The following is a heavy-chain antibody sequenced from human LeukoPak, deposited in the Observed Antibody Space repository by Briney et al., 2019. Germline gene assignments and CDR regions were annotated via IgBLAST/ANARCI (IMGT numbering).Heavy chain of an antibody. CDR2: ISSGTSFI. V-gene: IGHV3-21*01. CDR1: GFPFSSYS. D-gene: IGHD4-11*01. CDR3: ARGTPTTRDFDY. J-gene: IGHJ4*02. Sequence: GGSLRLSCAASGFPFSSYSMNWVRQAPGKGLEWVSSISSGTSFIYYADSVKGRFTISRDNAKNSLYLQMNSLRAEDTAVYYCARGTPTTRDFDYWGQGTLVTVSS.